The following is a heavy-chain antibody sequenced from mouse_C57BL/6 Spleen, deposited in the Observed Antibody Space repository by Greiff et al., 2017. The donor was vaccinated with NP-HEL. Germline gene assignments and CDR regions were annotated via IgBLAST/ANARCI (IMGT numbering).Heavy chain of an antibody. CDR3: ARPPANWDDFDY. J-gene: IGHJ2*01. CDR1: GFTFSSYG. Sequence: EVKLLESGGDLVKPGGSLKLSCAASGFTFSSYGMSWVRQTPDKRLEWVATISSGGRYTYYPASVNGRFTISRDNAKNTLYLQMSSLKSEDRAMYYCARPPANWDDFDYRGQCTTLTVSS. CDR2: ISSGGRYT. D-gene: IGHD4-1*01. V-gene: IGHV5-6*01.